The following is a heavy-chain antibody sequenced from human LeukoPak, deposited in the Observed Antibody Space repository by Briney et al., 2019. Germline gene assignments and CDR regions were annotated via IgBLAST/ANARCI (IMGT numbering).Heavy chain of an antibody. Sequence: PGRSLRLSCAASGFTFSSYAMHWVRQAPGKGLERVAVIWYDGTNKYYADSVKGQITISRDNAKNSVSLYMNSLRAEDSAVYYCARPGITAFDIWGQGTMVTVSS. D-gene: IGHD3-10*01. CDR2: IWYDGTNK. CDR3: ARPGITAFDI. J-gene: IGHJ3*02. V-gene: IGHV3-33*01. CDR1: GFTFSSYA.